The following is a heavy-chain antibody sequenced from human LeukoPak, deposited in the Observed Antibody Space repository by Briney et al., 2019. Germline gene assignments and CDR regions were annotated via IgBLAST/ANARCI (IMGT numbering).Heavy chain of an antibody. CDR3: ARESRLRGSYFDY. J-gene: IGHJ4*02. Sequence: ASVKVSCKASGGTFSSYAISWVRQAPGQRLEWMGWINAGNGNTKYSQEFQGRVTITRDTSASTAYMELSSLRSEDMAVYYCARESRLRGSYFDYWGQGTLVTVSS. D-gene: IGHD3-16*01. V-gene: IGHV1-3*03. CDR2: INAGNGNT. CDR1: GGTFSSYA.